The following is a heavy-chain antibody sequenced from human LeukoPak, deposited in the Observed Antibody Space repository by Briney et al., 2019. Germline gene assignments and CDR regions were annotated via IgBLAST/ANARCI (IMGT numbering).Heavy chain of an antibody. V-gene: IGHV1-3*03. CDR1: GYTFTSYA. Sequence: GASVKVSCKASGYTFTSYAIHWVRQAPGQRLEWMGWINAGNGNTKYSQEFQDRVTITRDTSASTAYMELSSLRSEDMAVYYCARDRAPKTVTSEVDAFDIWGQGTMVTVSS. CDR3: ARDRAPKTVTSEVDAFDI. D-gene: IGHD4-17*01. CDR2: INAGNGNT. J-gene: IGHJ3*02.